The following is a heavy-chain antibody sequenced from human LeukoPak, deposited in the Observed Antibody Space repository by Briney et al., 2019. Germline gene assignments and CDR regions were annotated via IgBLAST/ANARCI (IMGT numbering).Heavy chain of an antibody. CDR1: GYTFTSYY. V-gene: IGHV1-46*01. J-gene: IGHJ4*02. CDR2: INPRGGST. Sequence: GASVKVSCKASGYTFTSYYMHWVRQAPGQGLEWMGIINPRGGSTSYAQKFQGRVTMTRDTSTSTVYMELSSLRSEDTAVYYCAREIDYCSGGSCYLEVFDYWGQGTLVTVSS. CDR3: AREIDYCSGGSCYLEVFDY. D-gene: IGHD2-15*01.